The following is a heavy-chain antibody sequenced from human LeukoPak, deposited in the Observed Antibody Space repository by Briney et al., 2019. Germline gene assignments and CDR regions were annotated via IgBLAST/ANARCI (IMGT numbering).Heavy chain of an antibody. D-gene: IGHD2-15*01. CDR2: IYYSGST. V-gene: IGHV4-30-4*01. CDR3: ARESKVVVVAAAAVSYAFDI. J-gene: IGHJ3*02. Sequence: PSETLSLTCTVSGGSISSGDYYWSWIRQPPGKGLEWIGYIYYSGSTYYNPSLKSRVTISVDTSKNQFSLKLSSVTAADTAVYYCARESKVVVVAAAAVSYAFDIWGQGTMVTVSS. CDR1: GGSISSGDYY.